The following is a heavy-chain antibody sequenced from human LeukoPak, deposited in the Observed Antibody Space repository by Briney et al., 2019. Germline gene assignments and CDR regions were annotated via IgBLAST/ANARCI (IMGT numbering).Heavy chain of an antibody. V-gene: IGHV4-34*01. CDR1: GGSFSGYY. J-gene: IGHJ4*02. CDR2: INHSGST. Sequence: SETLSLTCAVYGGSFSGYYWSWIRQPPGKGLEWTGEINHSGSTNYDPSLKSRVTISVDTSKNQFSLKLSSVTAADTAVYYCARGRGVVVPAPTHHNDYWGQGTLVTVSS. CDR3: ARGRGVVVPAPTHHNDY. D-gene: IGHD2-2*01.